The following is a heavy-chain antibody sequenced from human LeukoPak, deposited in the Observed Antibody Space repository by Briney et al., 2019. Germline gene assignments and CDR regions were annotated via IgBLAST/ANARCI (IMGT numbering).Heavy chain of an antibody. J-gene: IGHJ4*02. Sequence: TGGSLRLSCAASGFTFSSNWMSWVRQAPGKGLEWVSTISGGGGSTYYADSVKGRFTISRDNSKSTPYLQVNSLRAEDTAVYYCAKGGKWDVTPFDYWGQGTLVTVSS. D-gene: IGHD1-26*01. CDR1: GFTFSSNW. CDR3: AKGGKWDVTPFDY. CDR2: ISGGGGST. V-gene: IGHV3-23*01.